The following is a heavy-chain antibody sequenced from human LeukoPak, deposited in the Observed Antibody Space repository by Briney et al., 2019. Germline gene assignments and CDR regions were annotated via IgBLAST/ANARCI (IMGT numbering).Heavy chain of an antibody. J-gene: IGHJ6*03. CDR2: ISSASSTI. CDR1: SGYS. Sequence: GGSLRLSCTASSGYSMNWVRQAPGKGLEWVAYISSASSTIYYADSVEGRFTISRDNAQNSLNLQMNSLRAEDTAAYYCGREGVGYGYFGYMDVWGKGTTVTVSS. V-gene: IGHV3-48*04. D-gene: IGHD5-18*01. CDR3: GREGVGYGYFGYMDV.